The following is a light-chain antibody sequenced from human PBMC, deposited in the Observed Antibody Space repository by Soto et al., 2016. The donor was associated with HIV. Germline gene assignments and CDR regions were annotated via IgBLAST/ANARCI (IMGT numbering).Light chain of an antibody. CDR3: QQYQTEEGT. J-gene: IGKJ1*01. CDR2: KAS. Sequence: DIQMTQSPSTLSASVGDRVTITCRASQGISTWLAWYQQKPGKAPNLLIYKASSLESGVPSRFSGSGSGTEFTLTISSLQPDDFATYYCQQYQTEEGTFGQGTTVEIK. CDR1: QGISTW. V-gene: IGKV1-5*03.